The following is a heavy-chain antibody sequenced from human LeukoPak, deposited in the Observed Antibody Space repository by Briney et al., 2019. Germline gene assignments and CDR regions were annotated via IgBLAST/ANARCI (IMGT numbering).Heavy chain of an antibody. Sequence: SQTLCLTCTVSGGSISSGSYYWSWIRQPAGKGLEWIGRIYTSGSTNYNPSLKSRVTISVDTSKNQFSLKLSSVTAADTAVYYCARTSNYFNWFDPWGQGTLVTVSS. J-gene: IGHJ5*02. CDR3: ARTSNYFNWFDP. CDR1: GGSISSGSYY. D-gene: IGHD4-11*01. V-gene: IGHV4-61*02. CDR2: IYTSGST.